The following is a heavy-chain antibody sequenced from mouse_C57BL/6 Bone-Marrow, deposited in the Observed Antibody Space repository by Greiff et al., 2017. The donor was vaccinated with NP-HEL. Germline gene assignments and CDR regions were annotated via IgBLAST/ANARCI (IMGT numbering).Heavy chain of an antibody. Sequence: EVQLQESGAELVRPGASVKFSCTASGFNIKDDYMHWVKQRPEQGLEWIGWIDPENGDTEYDSKFKGKATITADPSSNTAYLQLSSLTSEDTAVYYCTRGYGSIYYAMDYWGRGTSVSDSS. V-gene: IGHV14-4*01. CDR3: TRGYGSIYYAMDY. J-gene: IGHJ4*01. CDR2: IDPENGDT. CDR1: GFNIKDDY. D-gene: IGHD1-1*01.